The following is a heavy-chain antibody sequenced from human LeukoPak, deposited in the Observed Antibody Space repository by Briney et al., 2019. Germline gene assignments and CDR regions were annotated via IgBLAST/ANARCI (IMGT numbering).Heavy chain of an antibody. J-gene: IGHJ4*02. D-gene: IGHD3-22*01. CDR3: VRDEYYEVAY. Sequence: ASVKVSCRSSGYAFTTYGFIWVRQAPGQGLEWMGWISSSNGNTNYAQDFLGRLTMTTDTSTTTAYMELRSLRSDDTAVYYCVRDEYYEVAYWGQGTLVTVSP. V-gene: IGHV1-18*01. CDR1: GYAFTTYG. CDR2: ISSSNGNT.